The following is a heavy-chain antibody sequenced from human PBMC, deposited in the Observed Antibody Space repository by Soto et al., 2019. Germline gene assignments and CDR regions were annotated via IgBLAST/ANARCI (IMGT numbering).Heavy chain of an antibody. D-gene: IGHD3-22*01. CDR1: GFTFSSYS. Sequence: GGSLRLSCAASGFTFSSYSMNWVCQAPGKGLEWVSSISSSSSYIYYADSVKGRFTISRDNAKNSLYLQMNSLRAEDTAVYYCARDPSRSEYYYDSSGYYYDYWGQGTLVTVSS. CDR3: ARDPSRSEYYYDSSGYYYDY. V-gene: IGHV3-21*01. CDR2: ISSSSSYI. J-gene: IGHJ4*02.